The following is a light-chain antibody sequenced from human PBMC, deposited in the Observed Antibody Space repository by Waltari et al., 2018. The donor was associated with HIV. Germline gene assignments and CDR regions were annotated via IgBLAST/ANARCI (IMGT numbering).Light chain of an antibody. CDR1: QTISGY. CDR3: QQSFSLPFS. CDR2: AAS. J-gene: IGKJ2*03. Sequence: DIQTSQSPSSLSTSIGYGVIITCRASQTISGYLNWYQVQPGNAPKLLIYAASNLQSGIPSRFSGSGSGTDFTLTISSLQPEDFATYYCQQSFSLPFSFGPGTKLEIK. V-gene: IGKV1-39*01.